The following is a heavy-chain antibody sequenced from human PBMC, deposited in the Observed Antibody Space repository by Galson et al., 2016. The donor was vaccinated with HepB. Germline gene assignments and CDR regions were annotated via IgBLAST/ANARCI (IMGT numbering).Heavy chain of an antibody. D-gene: IGHD2/OR15-2a*01. CDR1: GASITTYY. J-gene: IGHJ4*02. V-gene: IGHV4-4*07. CDR2: MYSTGTT. Sequence: ETLSLTCSVSGASITTYYWSWVQQSAGKGLEWLGRMYSTGTTNYNPSLKGRVTMSMDASKNQFSLNLTSLTAADTAVYYCAREGPTTFDYWGQGTLVTVSS. CDR3: AREGPTTFDY.